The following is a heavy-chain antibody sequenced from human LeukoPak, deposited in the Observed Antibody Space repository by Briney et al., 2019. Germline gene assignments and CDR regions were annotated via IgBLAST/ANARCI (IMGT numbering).Heavy chain of an antibody. CDR2: ISGSGGET. D-gene: IGHD6-13*01. J-gene: IGHJ5*02. V-gene: IGHV3-23*01. CDR3: AKGAAVGTLLKNWFDP. CDR1: GLTVNMYA. Sequence: GGSLRLSCAASGLTVNMYAMGWVRQAPGEGRQWGSAISGSGGETFYAESVKGRLSISRDNSKNTLYLQMNSLRAEDKAVYYCAKGAAVGTLLKNWFDPWGQGTLVTVSS.